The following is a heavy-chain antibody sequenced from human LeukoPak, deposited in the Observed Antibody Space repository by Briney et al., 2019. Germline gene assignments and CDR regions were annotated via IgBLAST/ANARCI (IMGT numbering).Heavy chain of an antibody. Sequence: SETLSLTCTVSGGSISSYYWSWMRQPPGKGLEWIGYIYYSGSTNYNPSLTSRVTISVDTSKNQFSLKLSSVTAADTAVYYCARDFTAGYCSGGSCYRTADYYYGMDVWGQGTTVTVSS. CDR2: IYYSGST. V-gene: IGHV4-59*01. CDR3: ARDFTAGYCSGGSCYRTADYYYGMDV. D-gene: IGHD2-15*01. CDR1: GGSISSYY. J-gene: IGHJ6*02.